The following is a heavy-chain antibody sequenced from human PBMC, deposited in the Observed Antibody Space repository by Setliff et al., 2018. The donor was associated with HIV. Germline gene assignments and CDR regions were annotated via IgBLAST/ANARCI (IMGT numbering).Heavy chain of an antibody. CDR1: GGPFSGYY. D-gene: IGHD5-12*01. V-gene: IGHV4-34*01. Sequence: SETLSLTCAVYGGPFSGYYWSWIRQPPGKGLEWIGEISHSGSTNYNPSLKSRVTISVDTSKNQFSLEVTAVTAADTAVYYCVRGWDDKVSTISAPYYYYMDVWGKGTTVTVSS. CDR3: VRGWDDKVSTISAPYYYYMDV. CDR2: ISHSGST. J-gene: IGHJ6*03.